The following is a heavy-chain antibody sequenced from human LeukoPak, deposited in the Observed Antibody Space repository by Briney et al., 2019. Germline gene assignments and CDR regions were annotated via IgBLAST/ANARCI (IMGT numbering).Heavy chain of an antibody. CDR3: ARVRSGFLRYFRSWFDP. Sequence: ASVKVSCKASGYTFTSYGISWVRQAPGQGLEWMGWISAYNGNTNYAQKLQGRVTMTTDTSTSTAYMELRSLRSDDTAVYYCARVRSGFLRYFRSWFDPWGQGTLVTVSS. CDR2: ISAYNGNT. V-gene: IGHV1-18*01. J-gene: IGHJ5*02. D-gene: IGHD3-9*01. CDR1: GYTFTSYG.